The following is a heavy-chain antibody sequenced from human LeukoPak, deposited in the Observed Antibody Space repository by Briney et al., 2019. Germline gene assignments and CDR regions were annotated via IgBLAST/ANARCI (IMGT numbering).Heavy chain of an antibody. CDR1: GFKFSNYG. D-gene: IGHD3-10*01. Sequence: GGSLRLSCAASGFKFSNYGVHWVRQPPGKGLEWVAFIRFDGSNKYYADSVKGRFTISRDNSKNTLYLQMNSLRAEDTAVYYCARGRRGSGSYLYWGQGTLVTVSS. CDR3: ARGRRGSGSYLY. CDR2: IRFDGSNK. V-gene: IGHV3-30*02. J-gene: IGHJ4*02.